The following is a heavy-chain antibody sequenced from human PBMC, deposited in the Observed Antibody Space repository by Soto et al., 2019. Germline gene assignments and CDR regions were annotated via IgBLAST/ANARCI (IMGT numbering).Heavy chain of an antibody. Sequence: LGESLKISCKGSGYSFTSYWISWVRQMPGKGLEWMGRIDPSDSYTNYSPSFQGHVTISADKSISTAYLQWSSLKASDTAMYYCARHYGTGTPPYYYYGMDVWGQGTTVTVYS. V-gene: IGHV5-10-1*01. CDR3: ARHYGTGTPPYYYYGMDV. CDR2: IDPSDSYT. J-gene: IGHJ6*02. CDR1: GYSFTSYW. D-gene: IGHD1-1*01.